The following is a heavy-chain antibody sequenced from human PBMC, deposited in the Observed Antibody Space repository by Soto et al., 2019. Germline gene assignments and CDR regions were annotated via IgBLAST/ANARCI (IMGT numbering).Heavy chain of an antibody. D-gene: IGHD2-2*01. CDR3: AKGGTLGYCSSTSCSPHFDY. J-gene: IGHJ4*02. CDR1: GFTFSSYA. Sequence: HPGGSLRLSCAASGFTFSSYAMSWVRQAPGKGLEWVSAISGSGGSTYYADSVKGRFTISRDNSKNTLYLQMNSLRAEDTAVYYCAKGGTLGYCSSTSCSPHFDYWGQGTLVTVPQ. CDR2: ISGSGGST. V-gene: IGHV3-23*01.